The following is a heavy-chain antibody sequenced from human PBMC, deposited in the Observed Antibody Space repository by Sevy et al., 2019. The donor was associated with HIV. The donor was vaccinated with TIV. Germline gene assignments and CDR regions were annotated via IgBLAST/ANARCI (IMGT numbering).Heavy chain of an antibody. CDR3: AKDHLPDYYDSSGYYYPYYGMDV. Sequence: GGSLRLSCAASGFTFSSYAMSWVRQAPGKGLEWVSAISGSGGSTYYEDSVKGRFTISRDNSKNTLYLQMNSLRAEDTAVYYCAKDHLPDYYDSSGYYYPYYGMDVWGQGTTVTVSS. CDR1: GFTFSSYA. V-gene: IGHV3-23*01. D-gene: IGHD3-22*01. J-gene: IGHJ6*02. CDR2: ISGSGGST.